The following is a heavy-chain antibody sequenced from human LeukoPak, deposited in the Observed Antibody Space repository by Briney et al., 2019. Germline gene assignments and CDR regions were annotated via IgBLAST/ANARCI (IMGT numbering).Heavy chain of an antibody. V-gene: IGHV3-66*01. D-gene: IGHD6-13*01. CDR2: IYSGGST. CDR1: GFTVSSNY. Sequence: GGSLRLSCAASGFTVSSNYMSWVRQAPGKGLEWVSVIYSGGSTYYADPVKGRFTISRDNSKDTLYLQMNSLRAEDTAVYYCARWAYSSSWGHYFDYWGQGTLVTVSS. CDR3: ARWAYSSSWGHYFDY. J-gene: IGHJ4*02.